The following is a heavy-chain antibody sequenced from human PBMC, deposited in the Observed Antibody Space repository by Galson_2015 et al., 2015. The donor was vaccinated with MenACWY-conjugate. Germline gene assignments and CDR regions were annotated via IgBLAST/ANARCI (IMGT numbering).Heavy chain of an antibody. CDR2: FYYSGST. Sequence: ETLSLTCTVSGGSVGSSRYSWGWIRQPPGQGLEWIGSFYYSGSTYYNPSLKSRVTISVDTSKNQFSLNLNSVTASDTAVYYCARNCNPWYSSLPYYFDYWGQGTLVTVSS. V-gene: IGHV4-39*01. J-gene: IGHJ4*02. CDR3: ARNCNPWYSSLPYYFDY. D-gene: IGHD6-19*01. CDR1: GGSVGSSRYS.